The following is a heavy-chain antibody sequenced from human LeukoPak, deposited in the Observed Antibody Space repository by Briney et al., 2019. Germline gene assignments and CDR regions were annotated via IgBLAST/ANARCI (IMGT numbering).Heavy chain of an antibody. CDR3: AKDHEVALEGYFDY. Sequence: GGSLRLSCAISGFTFSSYGMHWVRQAPGKGLEWVAVISYDGTNKYYVDSVKGRFTISRDNSKNTLYLQMNSLRVEDTAVYYCAKDHEVALEGYFDYWGQGTLVTVSS. V-gene: IGHV3-30*18. J-gene: IGHJ4*02. CDR1: GFTFSSYG. CDR2: ISYDGTNK. D-gene: IGHD2-15*01.